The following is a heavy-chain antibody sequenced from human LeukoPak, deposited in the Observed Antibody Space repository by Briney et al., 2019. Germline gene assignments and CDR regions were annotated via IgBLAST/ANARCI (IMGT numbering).Heavy chain of an antibody. Sequence: ASVKVSCKASGYTFTSYGISWVRQAPGQGLEWMGWISAYNGNTNYAQKLQGRVTMTRDTSISTAYMELSRLRSDDTAVYYCARGVAAAGSDYYYYGMDVWGQGTTVTVSS. V-gene: IGHV1-18*01. CDR1: GYTFTSYG. D-gene: IGHD6-13*01. CDR3: ARGVAAAGSDYYYYGMDV. J-gene: IGHJ6*02. CDR2: ISAYNGNT.